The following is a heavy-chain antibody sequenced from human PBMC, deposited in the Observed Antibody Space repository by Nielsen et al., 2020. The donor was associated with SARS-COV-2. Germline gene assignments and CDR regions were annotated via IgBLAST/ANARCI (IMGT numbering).Heavy chain of an antibody. CDR3: ARSSGGNSCDAFDI. CDR2: INHSGST. V-gene: IGHV4-34*01. CDR1: GGSFSGYY. Sequence: SETLSLTCAVYGGSFSGYYWSWIRQPPGKGLEWIGEINHSGSTNYNPSLKSRVTISVDTSKNQFSLKLSSVTAADTAVYYCARSSGGNSCDAFDIWGQWTIVTVSS. D-gene: IGHD4-23*01. J-gene: IGHJ3*02.